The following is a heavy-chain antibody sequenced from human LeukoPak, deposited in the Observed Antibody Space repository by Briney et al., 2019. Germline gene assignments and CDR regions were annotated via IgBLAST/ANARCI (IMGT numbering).Heavy chain of an antibody. J-gene: IGHJ4*02. Sequence: KPSETLSLTCTVSGGSISNYYWSWIRQPPGKGLEWIGYIYASGGTNYNPSLKSRVTISVDTSKNQFSLKLSSVTAADTAVYYCARETGYSSSLLDYWGQGTLVTVSS. CDR3: ARETGYSSSLLDY. D-gene: IGHD6-13*01. CDR1: GGSISNYY. V-gene: IGHV4-59*01. CDR2: IYASGGT.